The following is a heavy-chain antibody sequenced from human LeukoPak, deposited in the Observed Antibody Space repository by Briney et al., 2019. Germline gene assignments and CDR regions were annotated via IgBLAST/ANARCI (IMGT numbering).Heavy chain of an antibody. V-gene: IGHV1-46*01. CDR2: INPSGGGT. J-gene: IGHJ4*02. CDR3: ARRRVGATVFDY. Sequence: ASVKVSCKASGYTFTSHYMQWVRQAPGQGLEWMGTINPSGGGTSYAQKFQGRITMTRDTSTSTVSMELSSLTSEDTAVYYCARRRVGATVFDYWSQGTLVTVSS. CDR1: GYTFTSHY. D-gene: IGHD1-26*01.